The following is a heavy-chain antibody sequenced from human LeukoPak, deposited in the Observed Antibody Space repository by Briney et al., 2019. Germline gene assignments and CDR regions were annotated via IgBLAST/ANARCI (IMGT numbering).Heavy chain of an antibody. CDR2: ISAYNGNT. V-gene: IGHV1-18*01. CDR1: GYTFTSYG. D-gene: IGHD3-22*01. CDR3: ARMIAGRYDSSGYPPYYFDY. Sequence: GASVKVSCKASGYTFTSYGISWARQAPGQGLEWMGWISAYNGNTNYAQKLQGRVTMTTDTSTSTAYMELRSLRSDDTAVYYCARMIAGRYDSSGYPPYYFDYWGQGTLVTVSS. J-gene: IGHJ4*02.